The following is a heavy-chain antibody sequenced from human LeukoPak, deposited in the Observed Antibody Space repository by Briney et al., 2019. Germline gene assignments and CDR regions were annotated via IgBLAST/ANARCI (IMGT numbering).Heavy chain of an antibody. CDR3: AKLRPRNIVVVPAARGYFDY. V-gene: IGHV3-23*01. D-gene: IGHD2-2*01. Sequence: GGSLRLSCAASGFTFSSYAMSWVRQAPGKGLEWVSAISGSGGSTYYADSVKGRLTISRDNSKNTLYLQMNSLRAEDTAVYYRAKLRPRNIVVVPAARGYFDYWGQGTLVTVSS. CDR2: ISGSGGST. J-gene: IGHJ4*02. CDR1: GFTFSSYA.